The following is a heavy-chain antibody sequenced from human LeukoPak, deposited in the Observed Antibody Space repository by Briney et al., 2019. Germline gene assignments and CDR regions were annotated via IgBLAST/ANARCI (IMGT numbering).Heavy chain of an antibody. CDR1: GFSFYNAW. CDR3: ATGGYYFDF. V-gene: IGHV3-15*07. CDR2: IRSNSDGGTI. J-gene: IGHJ4*02. Sequence: PGGSLRLSCATSGFSFYNAWMNWVRQAPGKGLEWVGRIRSNSDGGTIDYAAPVKGRFTLSRDDSKDTLYLQMNSLQTEDTAVYYCATGGYYFDFWGQGTLVTVSS. D-gene: IGHD2-15*01.